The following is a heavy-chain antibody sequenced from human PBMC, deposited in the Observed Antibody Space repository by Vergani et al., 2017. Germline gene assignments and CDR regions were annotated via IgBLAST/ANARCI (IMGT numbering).Heavy chain of an antibody. V-gene: IGHV3-23*01. D-gene: IGHD5-18*01. J-gene: IGHJ6*02. Sequence: EVQLLESGGDLVQPGGSLRLSCAASGFTFNHYAMNWVRQAPGKGLEWVSGISGSGGSTYYAGSVKGRFTISRDSSKNTLYLQMNSLSAGDTAVYYCAKANPRNRSYGYLNYYHAMDVWGQGTTVTVSS. CDR1: GFTFNHYA. CDR3: AKANPRNRSYGYLNYYHAMDV. CDR2: ISGSGGST.